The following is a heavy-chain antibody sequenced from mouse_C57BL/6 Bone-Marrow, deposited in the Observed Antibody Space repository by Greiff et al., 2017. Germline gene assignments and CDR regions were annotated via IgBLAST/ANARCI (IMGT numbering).Heavy chain of an antibody. D-gene: IGHD2-4*01. J-gene: IGHJ4*01. CDR1: GYTFTNYW. V-gene: IGHV1-64*01. CDR2: MHPNGGSP. CDR3: ARSYDYDDYTMDY. Sequence: QVQLQQPGAELVKPGASVKLSCKASGYTFTNYWMHWVKQRPGQGLEWIGMMHPNGGSPDYNEKFKSKATLSVDKSSRTAYMELSSRTSEDSAVYYCARSYDYDDYTMDYWGQGTSVTVSS.